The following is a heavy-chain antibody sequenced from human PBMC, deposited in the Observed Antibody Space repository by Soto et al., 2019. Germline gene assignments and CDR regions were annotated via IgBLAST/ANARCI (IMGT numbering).Heavy chain of an antibody. J-gene: IGHJ4*02. V-gene: IGHV3-30*09. CDR1: GFTFSSYA. CDR2: ISYGGSNK. Sequence: QVQLVESGGGVVQPGRSLRLSCAASGFTFSSYAMHWVRQAPGKGLEWVAVISYGGSNKYYADSVKGRFAISRDNSKKTLYLQMNSLRAEDTAVYYCARDFRLNRALAAAGTRVAHYWGQGTLVTVSS. CDR3: ARDFRLNRALAAAGTRVAHY. D-gene: IGHD6-13*01.